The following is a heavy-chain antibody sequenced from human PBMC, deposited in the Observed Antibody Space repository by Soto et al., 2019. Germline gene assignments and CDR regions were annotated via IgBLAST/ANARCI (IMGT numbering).Heavy chain of an antibody. Sequence: QVQLVQSGAEVKNPGASVRVSCKTSDYTFTDYGVTWVRQAPGEGLEWMAWISGYNGNTNYAQKLQGRVTMTTDTSTSTAYMELRGLRYDDTAVYFCARARGIAVADDYWGQVTLVTVSS. J-gene: IGHJ4*02. CDR1: DYTFTDYG. CDR3: ARARGIAVADDY. CDR2: ISGYNGNT. D-gene: IGHD6-19*01. V-gene: IGHV1-18*04.